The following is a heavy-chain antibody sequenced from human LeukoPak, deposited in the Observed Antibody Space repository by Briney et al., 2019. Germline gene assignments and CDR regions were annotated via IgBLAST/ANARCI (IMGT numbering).Heavy chain of an antibody. V-gene: IGHV3-30*03. J-gene: IGHJ4*02. CDR3: VGGPARGIAAAGTVY. CDR1: GFTFSSYG. D-gene: IGHD6-13*01. Sequence: GGSLRLSCAASGFTFSSYGMHWARQAPGKGLEWVAVISYDGSNKYYADSVKGRFTISRDNSKNTLYLQMNSLRAEDTAVYYCVGGPARGIAAAGTVYWGQGTLVTVSS. CDR2: ISYDGSNK.